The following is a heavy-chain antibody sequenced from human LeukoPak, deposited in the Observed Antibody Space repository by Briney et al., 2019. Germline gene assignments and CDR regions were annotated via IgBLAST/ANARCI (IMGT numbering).Heavy chain of an antibody. Sequence: GGSLRLSSAASGFAFSSYWMSWVRQAPGKGLEWVAVISYDGSNKYYADSVKGRFTISRDNSKNTLYLQMNSLRAEDTAVYYCAKDLIAVAGEGYYYGMDVWGQGTTVTVSS. CDR3: AKDLIAVAGEGYYYGMDV. J-gene: IGHJ6*02. D-gene: IGHD6-19*01. CDR1: GFAFSSYW. CDR2: ISYDGSNK. V-gene: IGHV3-30*18.